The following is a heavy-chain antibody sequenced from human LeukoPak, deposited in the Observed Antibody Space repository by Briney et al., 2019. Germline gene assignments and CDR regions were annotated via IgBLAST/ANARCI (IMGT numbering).Heavy chain of an antibody. CDR2: INTNTGNP. V-gene: IGHV7-4-1*02. CDR1: GYTFTSYA. Sequence: ASVKVSCKASGYTFTSYAMNWVRQAPGQGLEWMGWINTNTGNPTYAQGFTGRLVFSLDTSVSTAYLQISSLKAEDTAIYYCARSRRVVVPSTLNSADDYYYYMDVWGKGTTVTVSS. D-gene: IGHD2-15*01. J-gene: IGHJ6*03. CDR3: ARSRRVVVPSTLNSADDYYYYMDV.